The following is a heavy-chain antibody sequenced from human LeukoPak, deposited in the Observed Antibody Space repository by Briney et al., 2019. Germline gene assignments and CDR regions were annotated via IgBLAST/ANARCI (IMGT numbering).Heavy chain of an antibody. CDR3: ARERIMITFGGVIVTPSYFDY. CDR1: GGSISSGGYY. J-gene: IGHJ4*02. D-gene: IGHD3-16*02. Sequence: SETLSLTCTVSGGSISSGGYYWRWIRQHPGKGLEWLGYIYYSESTYYNPSLKSRVTISVDTSKNQFSLKLSSVTAADTAVYYCARERIMITFGGVIVTPSYFDYWGQGTLVTVSS. V-gene: IGHV4-31*03. CDR2: IYYSEST.